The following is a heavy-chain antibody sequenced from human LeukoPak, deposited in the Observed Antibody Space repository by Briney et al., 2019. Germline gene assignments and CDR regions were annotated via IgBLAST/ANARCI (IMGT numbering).Heavy chain of an antibody. Sequence: SETLSLTCTVSGDSISSYYWSWIRQPPGKGLEWIGYIYYSGNTNYNPSLKRRVTMSIDMSNNRFSLKLSSVTAADTAFYYCARVTRRVSSGDYLFFDSWGQGTRVTVSS. CDR1: GDSISSYY. V-gene: IGHV4-59*01. J-gene: IGHJ4*02. CDR3: ARVTRRVSSGDYLFFDS. CDR2: IYYSGNT. D-gene: IGHD2-21*02.